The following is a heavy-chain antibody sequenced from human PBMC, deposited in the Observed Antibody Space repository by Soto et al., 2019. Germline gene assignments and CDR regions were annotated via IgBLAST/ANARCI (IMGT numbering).Heavy chain of an antibody. CDR3: ARANYYDYVWGSYRPMDV. V-gene: IGHV1-69*06. D-gene: IGHD3-16*02. J-gene: IGHJ6*02. Sequence: GASVKVSCKASGGTFSSYAISWVRQAPGQGLEWMGGIIPIFGTANYAQKFQGRVTITADKSTSTAYMELSSLRSEDTAVYYCARANYYDYVWGSYRPMDVWGQGTTVTVSS. CDR1: GGTFSSYA. CDR2: IIPIFGTA.